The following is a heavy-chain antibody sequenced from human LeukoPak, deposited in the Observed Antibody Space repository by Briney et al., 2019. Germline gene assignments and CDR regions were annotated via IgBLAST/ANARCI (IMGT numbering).Heavy chain of an antibody. Sequence: PGGSLRLSCAASGLTFGSSWMNWVRQAPGKGLEWVSSISSTSDYIYYADSLKGRFTISRDNGRNSLYLQMSSLRAEDTAVYYCARDIAGRELLDYWGQGTLVTASS. V-gene: IGHV3-21*01. D-gene: IGHD1-7*01. CDR1: GLTFGSSW. CDR2: ISSTSDYI. J-gene: IGHJ4*02. CDR3: ARDIAGRELLDY.